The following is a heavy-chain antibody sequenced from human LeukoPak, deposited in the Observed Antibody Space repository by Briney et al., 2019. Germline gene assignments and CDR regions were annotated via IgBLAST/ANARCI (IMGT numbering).Heavy chain of an antibody. Sequence: GASVKVSCKASGYTFTSYAMHWVRQAPGQRLEWMGWINAGNGNTKYSQKFQGRVTITRDTSASTAYMELSSLRSEDTAVYYCARDSSIAVGLFDYWGQGTLATVSS. V-gene: IGHV1-3*01. CDR2: INAGNGNT. CDR1: GYTFTSYA. J-gene: IGHJ4*02. D-gene: IGHD6-19*01. CDR3: ARDSSIAVGLFDY.